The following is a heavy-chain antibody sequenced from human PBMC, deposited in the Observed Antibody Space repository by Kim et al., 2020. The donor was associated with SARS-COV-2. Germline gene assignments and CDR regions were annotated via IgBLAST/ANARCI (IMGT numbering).Heavy chain of an antibody. V-gene: IGHV3-30*04. CDR1: GFTFSSYA. CDR2: ISYDGSNK. D-gene: IGHD3-22*01. CDR3: ARNKYYYDSSGYWAHF. Sequence: GGSLRLSCAASGFTFSSYAMHWVRQAPGKGLEWVAVISYDGSNKYYADSVKGRFTISRDNSKNTLYLQMNSLRAEDTAVYYCARNKYYYDSSGYWAHFWGQGTLVTVSS. J-gene: IGHJ4*02.